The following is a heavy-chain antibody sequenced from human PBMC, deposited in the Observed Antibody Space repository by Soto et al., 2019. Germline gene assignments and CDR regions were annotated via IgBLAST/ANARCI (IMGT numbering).Heavy chain of an antibody. CDR2: ISSSSSYT. Sequence: GGSLRLSCAASGFTFSDYYMSWIRQAPGKGLEWVSYISSSSSYTNYADSVKGRFTISRDNAKNSLYLQMNSLRAEDTAVYYCARSINYYDSSGYYYYFDYWGQGTLVTVS. D-gene: IGHD3-22*01. J-gene: IGHJ4*02. CDR1: GFTFSDYY. V-gene: IGHV3-11*06. CDR3: ARSINYYDSSGYYYYFDY.